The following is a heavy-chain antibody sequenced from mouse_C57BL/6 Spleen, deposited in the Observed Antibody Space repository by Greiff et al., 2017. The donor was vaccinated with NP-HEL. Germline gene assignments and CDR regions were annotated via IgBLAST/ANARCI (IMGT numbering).Heavy chain of an antibody. D-gene: IGHD2-3*01. V-gene: IGHV5-4*01. CDR2: ISDGGSYT. J-gene: IGHJ1*03. CDR1: GFTFSSYA. Sequence: EVKVEESGGGLVKPGGSLKLSCAASGFTFSSYAMSWVRQTPEKRLEWVATISDGGSYTYYPDNVKGRFTISRDNAKNNLYLQMSHLKSEDTAMYYCAREFDGYYGWYFDVWGTGTTVTVSS. CDR3: AREFDGYYGWYFDV.